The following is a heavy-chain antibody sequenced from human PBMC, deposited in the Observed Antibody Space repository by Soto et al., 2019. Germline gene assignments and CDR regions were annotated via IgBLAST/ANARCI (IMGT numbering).Heavy chain of an antibody. CDR1: GYTLTELS. V-gene: IGHV1-24*01. Sequence: ASVTVCCKVSGYTLTELSMHWVRQAPGKGLEWMGGFDPEDGETIYAQRFQGRVTMTEDTSTDTAYMKLSSLRSEDTAVYYCAGFGESADYWGQGTLVTVSS. CDR2: FDPEDGET. D-gene: IGHD3-10*01. CDR3: AGFGESADY. J-gene: IGHJ4*02.